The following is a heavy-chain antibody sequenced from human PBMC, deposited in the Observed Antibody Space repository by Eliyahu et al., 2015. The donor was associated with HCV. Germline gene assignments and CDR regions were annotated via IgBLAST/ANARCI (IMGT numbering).Heavy chain of an antibody. V-gene: IGHV3-11*06. CDR1: GFTFSDYY. Sequence: QVQLVESGGGLVKPGGSLXLSCAASGFTFSDYYMTWIRQASGKGLEWVSYISSSSSYADSVKGRFTISRDNAKKSLYLQMNSLRAEDTAVYYCARYLVDYYYGMDLWGQGTTVTVS. CDR2: ISSSSS. D-gene: IGHD1-26*01. J-gene: IGHJ6*02. CDR3: ARYLVDYYYGMDL.